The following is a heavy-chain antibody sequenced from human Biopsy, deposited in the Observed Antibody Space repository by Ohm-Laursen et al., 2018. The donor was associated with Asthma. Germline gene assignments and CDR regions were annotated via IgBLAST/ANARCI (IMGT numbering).Heavy chain of an antibody. CDR3: ARTSQRATVVHFDY. V-gene: IGHV4-59*07. J-gene: IGHJ4*02. CDR2: IYHSGTT. CDR1: GDSISSYY. D-gene: IGHD4-23*01. Sequence: SDTLSLTWTVSGDSISSYYWSWIPQPPGKALEWLGYIYHSGTTNYNPSLKSRVTISVDTSKNQFSLKLTSVTAADTAVYYCARTSQRATVVHFDYWGQGTLVTVSS.